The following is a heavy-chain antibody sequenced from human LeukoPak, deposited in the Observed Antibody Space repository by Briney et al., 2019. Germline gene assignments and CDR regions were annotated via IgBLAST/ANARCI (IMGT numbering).Heavy chain of an antibody. CDR1: GFTFSSYA. CDR3: TRDRVSSDS. D-gene: IGHD3-16*02. Sequence: PGGSLRLSCAASGFTFSSYAMNWVRQAPGKGLEWVSAISGGGGTTYYADSVKGRFTISRDNSKNTLYLQMNSLRAEDTAVYYCTRDRVSSDSWGQGTLVIVSS. J-gene: IGHJ4*02. V-gene: IGHV3-23*01. CDR2: ISGGGGTT.